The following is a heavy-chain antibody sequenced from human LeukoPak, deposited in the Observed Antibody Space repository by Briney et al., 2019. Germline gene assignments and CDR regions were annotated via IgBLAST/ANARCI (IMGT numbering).Heavy chain of an antibody. V-gene: IGHV4-59*08. CDR2: IYYSGST. Sequence: SETLSLTCTVSGGSISSYYWSWIRQPPGKGLEWIGYIYYSGSTNYNPSLKSRVTIPVDTSKNQFSLKLSSVTAADTAVYYCARQITMIEYYFDYWGQGTLVTVSS. D-gene: IGHD3-22*01. CDR3: ARQITMIEYYFDY. CDR1: GGSISSYY. J-gene: IGHJ4*02.